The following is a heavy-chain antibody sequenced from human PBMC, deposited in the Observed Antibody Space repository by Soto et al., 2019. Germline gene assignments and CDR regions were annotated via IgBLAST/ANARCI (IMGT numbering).Heavy chain of an antibody. V-gene: IGHV3-23*01. CDR3: AKDRGDGLVMNRFDY. D-gene: IGHD3-9*01. Sequence: PGGSLRLSCAASGFTFSSYAMSWVRQAPGKGLEWDSAISGGGGNTYYADSVRGRFTLSRDNSKNTLFLQMNSLRGEDTAIYYCAKDRGDGLVMNRFDYWGQGALVTVSS. CDR2: ISGGGGNT. CDR1: GFTFSSYA. J-gene: IGHJ4*02.